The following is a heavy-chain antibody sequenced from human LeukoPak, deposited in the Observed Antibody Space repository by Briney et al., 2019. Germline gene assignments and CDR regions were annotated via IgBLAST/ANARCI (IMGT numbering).Heavy chain of an antibody. D-gene: IGHD3-22*01. CDR3: ARHSDSSGYSLNWFDP. V-gene: IGHV5-51*01. CDR2: IYPGNSDT. CDR1: GYSFTSYW. J-gene: IGHJ5*02. Sequence: ESLKISCKGSGYSFTSYWIGWVRQMPGKGLEWMAIIYPGNSDTRYSPSFQGQVTISADKSISTAYLQWRGLKASDTAMYYCARHSDSSGYSLNWFDPWGQGTLVTVSS.